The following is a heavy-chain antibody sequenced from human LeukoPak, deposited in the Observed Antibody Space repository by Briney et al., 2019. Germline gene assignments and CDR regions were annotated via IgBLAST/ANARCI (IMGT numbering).Heavy chain of an antibody. CDR2: IIPILGIA. CDR3: ARDFTGAYCGGDCYR. J-gene: IGHJ5*02. D-gene: IGHD2-21*02. CDR1: RGTFSSYA. Sequence: ASVKVSCKASRGTFSSYAISWVRQAPGQGLEWMGRIIPILGIANYAQKFQGRVTITADKSTSTAYMELSSLRSEDTAVYCCARDFTGAYCGGDCYRWGQGTLVTVSS. V-gene: IGHV1-69*04.